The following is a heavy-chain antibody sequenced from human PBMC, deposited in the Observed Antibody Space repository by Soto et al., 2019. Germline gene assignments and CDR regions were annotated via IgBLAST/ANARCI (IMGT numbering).Heavy chain of an antibody. D-gene: IGHD3-10*01. CDR1: GGSISSSNW. CDR3: ASRITMVRGVIPKLLYFDY. J-gene: IGHJ4*02. CDR2: IYHSGST. Sequence: PSETLSLTCAVSGGSISSSNWWSWVRQPPGKGLGWIGEIYHSGSTNYNPSLKSRVTISVDKSKNQFSLKLSSVTAADTAVYYCASRITMVRGVIPKLLYFDYWGQGTLVTVSS. V-gene: IGHV4-4*02.